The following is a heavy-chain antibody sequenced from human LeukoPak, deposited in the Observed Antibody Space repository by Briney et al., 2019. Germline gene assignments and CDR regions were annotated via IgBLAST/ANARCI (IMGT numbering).Heavy chain of an antibody. Sequence: GGSLRLSYAASGFTFSSYAMSWVRQAPGKGLEWVSAISGSGGSTYYADSVKGRFTISRDNSKNTLYLQMNSLRAEDTAVYYCARDTGGGYPFDYWGQGTLVTVSS. CDR2: ISGSGGST. J-gene: IGHJ4*02. CDR3: ARDTGGGYPFDY. V-gene: IGHV3-23*01. D-gene: IGHD3-16*01. CDR1: GFTFSSYA.